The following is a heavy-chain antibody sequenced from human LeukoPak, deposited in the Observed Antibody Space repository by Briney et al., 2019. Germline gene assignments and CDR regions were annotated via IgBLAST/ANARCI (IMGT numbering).Heavy chain of an antibody. CDR3: ARDSGNFHYDMDV. Sequence: ASVKVSCKTSGYSFTSHHVHWVRQAPGQGPEWMGVKFSHDGSTSNTQKFQGRITMTRDTSTSTVYMELSSLRSEDTAVYYCARDSGNFHYDMDVWGQGTTVIVSS. V-gene: IGHV1-46*01. CDR1: GYSFTSHH. D-gene: IGHD3-10*01. J-gene: IGHJ6*02. CDR2: KFSHDGST.